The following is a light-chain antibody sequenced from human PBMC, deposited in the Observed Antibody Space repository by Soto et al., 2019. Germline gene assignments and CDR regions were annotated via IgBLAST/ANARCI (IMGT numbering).Light chain of an antibody. CDR3: SSHTTYSTRV. J-gene: IGLJ1*01. V-gene: IGLV2-14*01. Sequence: QSVLTQPASVSGSPGQSIAISCTGTSSDIGSYNYVSWYQQHPGKAPKLMIHEVSNRPSGVSDRFSGSKSGNTAPLTISGLQADDEADYYCSSHTTYSTRVFGTGTKVTVL. CDR1: SSDIGSYNY. CDR2: EVS.